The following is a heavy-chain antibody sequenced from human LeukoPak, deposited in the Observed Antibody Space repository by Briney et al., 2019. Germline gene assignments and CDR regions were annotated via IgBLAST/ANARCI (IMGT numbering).Heavy chain of an antibody. CDR1: GYTFTNYG. J-gene: IGHJ4*02. CDR2: ISTYNGKT. CDR3: ARYYGSGTYGFDY. V-gene: IGHV1-18*01. Sequence: ASVKVSCKASGYTFTNYGLSWVRRAPGQGLEWMGWISTYNGKTDYAQKLQGRVTMTTDTSTSTAYMELRSLRSDDTAVYYCARYYGSGTYGFDYWGQGTLVTVSS. D-gene: IGHD3-10*01.